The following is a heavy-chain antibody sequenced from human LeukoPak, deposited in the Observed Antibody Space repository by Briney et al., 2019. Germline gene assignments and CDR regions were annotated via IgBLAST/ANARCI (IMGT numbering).Heavy chain of an antibody. CDR2: INHSGST. J-gene: IGHJ4*02. V-gene: IGHV4-34*01. Sequence: PSETLSLTCAVYGGSFSGYYWSWIRQPPGKGLEWIGEINHSGSTNYNPSLKSRVTISVDTSKNQFSLKLSSVTAADTAVYYCARLYYDFWSGYSDNNDYWGQGTLVTVSS. CDR1: GGSFSGYY. D-gene: IGHD3-3*01. CDR3: ARLYYDFWSGYSDNNDY.